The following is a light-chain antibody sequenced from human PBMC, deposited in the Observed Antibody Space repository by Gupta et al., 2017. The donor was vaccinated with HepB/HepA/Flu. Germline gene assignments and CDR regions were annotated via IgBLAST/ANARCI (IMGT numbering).Light chain of an antibody. CDR3: SSYTGSSNRV. V-gene: IGLV2-14*01. Sequence: QSALTQPASVCGSPGQSITISCTGSSSDVGGYDYVSWYQQHPGKAPNRRIDDVTNRPSGVSNRVSGSTSGNDESPLTSGLRAEDEAEEYCSSYTGSSNRVFGGGTKLTVL. CDR2: DVT. CDR1: SSDVGGYDY. J-gene: IGLJ2*01.